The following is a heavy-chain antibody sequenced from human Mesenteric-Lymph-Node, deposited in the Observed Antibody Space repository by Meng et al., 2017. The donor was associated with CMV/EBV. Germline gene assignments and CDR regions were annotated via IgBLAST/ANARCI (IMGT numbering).Heavy chain of an antibody. J-gene: IGHJ4*02. D-gene: IGHD3-3*01. V-gene: IGHV3-23*01. Sequence: GESLKISCAATGFTFDNFAMTWVRQAPGRGLEWLSTISGTGSDTQYADSVKGRFTISRDISQSMLYLQMNSLRAEDTAVYYCVKGATLGVTAPDYWGQGTLVTVSS. CDR1: GFTFDNFA. CDR2: ISGTGSDT. CDR3: VKGATLGVTAPDY.